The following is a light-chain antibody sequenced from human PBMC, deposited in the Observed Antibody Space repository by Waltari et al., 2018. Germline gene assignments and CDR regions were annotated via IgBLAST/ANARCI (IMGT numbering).Light chain of an antibody. CDR2: QDR. Sequence: SYELTQPPSVSVSPGQTVSITCSGNQLGDKYACWYHQRPGQSPVLVIYQDRKRPSGIPERFSGSNSGNTATLTISGTQAMDEADYYCQAWDNSTAVFGGGTKLTVL. CDR3: QAWDNSTAV. CDR1: QLGDKY. V-gene: IGLV3-1*01. J-gene: IGLJ2*01.